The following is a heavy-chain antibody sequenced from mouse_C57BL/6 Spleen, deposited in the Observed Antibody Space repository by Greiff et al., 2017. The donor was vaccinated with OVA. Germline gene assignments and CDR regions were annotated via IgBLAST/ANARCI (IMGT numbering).Heavy chain of an antibody. CDR3: AREGTNWDGYYFDY. Sequence: EVQLQESGPELVKPGASVKMSCKASGYTFTDYNMHWVKQSHGKSLEWIGYINPNNGGTSYNQKFKGKATLTVNKSSSTAYMELRSLTSEDSAVYYCAREGTNWDGYYFDYWGQGTTLTVSS. CDR2: INPNNGGT. J-gene: IGHJ2*01. CDR1: GYTFTDYN. D-gene: IGHD4-1*01. V-gene: IGHV1-22*01.